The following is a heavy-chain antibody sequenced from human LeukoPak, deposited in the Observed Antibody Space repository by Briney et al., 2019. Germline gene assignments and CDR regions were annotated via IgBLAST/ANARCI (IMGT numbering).Heavy chain of an antibody. CDR1: GFTFSSYE. CDR3: ASLPRIAAAGTLRALFDP. Sequence: GGSLRLSCAASGFTFSSYEMNWVRQAPGKGLEWVSYISSNGSTIYYADSVKGRFTISRDNAKNSLYLQMNSLRAEDTAVYYCASLPRIAAAGTLRALFDPWGQGTLVTVSS. V-gene: IGHV3-48*03. J-gene: IGHJ5*02. D-gene: IGHD6-13*01. CDR2: ISSNGSTI.